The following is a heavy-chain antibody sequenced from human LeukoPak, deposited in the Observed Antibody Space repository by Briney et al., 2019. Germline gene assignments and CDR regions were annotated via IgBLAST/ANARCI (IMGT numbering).Heavy chain of an antibody. J-gene: IGHJ5*02. CDR2: INPNSGGT. CDR3: TRDREPYSYDVFGGNWFDP. CDR1: GYTFTGYH. D-gene: IGHD5-18*01. V-gene: IGHV1-2*02. Sequence: GASVKVSCKASGYTFTGYHMHWVRQAPGQGLEWMGWINPNSGGTNYAQKFQGRVTMTRDTPISTAYMELSRPRSDDRAVYYCTRDREPYSYDVFGGNWFDPWGQGTLVTVSS.